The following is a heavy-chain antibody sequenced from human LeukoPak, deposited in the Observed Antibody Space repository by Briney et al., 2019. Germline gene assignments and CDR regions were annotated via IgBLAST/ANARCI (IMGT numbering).Heavy chain of an antibody. CDR3: VAYVGDFDY. J-gene: IGHJ4*02. D-gene: IGHD3-10*02. CDR1: GFTFSSYE. Sequence: GGSLRVSCAVSGFTFSSYEMYWVRQAPGRGLEWVSYTSRSGVTRYYVGSVRGRFTISRDNAKNSLYLQMNSLRVEDTAVYYCVAYVGDFDYWGQGTLVTVSS. V-gene: IGHV3-48*03. CDR2: TSRSGVTR.